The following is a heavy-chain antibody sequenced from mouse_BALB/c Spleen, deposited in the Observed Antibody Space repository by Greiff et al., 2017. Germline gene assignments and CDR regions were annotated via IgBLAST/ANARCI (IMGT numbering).Heavy chain of an antibody. Sequence: QVQLQQSGAELVRPGTSVKVSCKASGYAFTNYLIEWVKQRPGQGLEWIGVINPGSGGTNYNEKFKGKATLTADKSSSTAYMQLSSLTSDDSAVYFCARAVVEYWYFDVWGAGTTVTVSS. CDR2: INPGSGGT. D-gene: IGHD1-1*01. J-gene: IGHJ1*01. V-gene: IGHV1-54*01. CDR1: GYAFTNYL. CDR3: ARAVVEYWYFDV.